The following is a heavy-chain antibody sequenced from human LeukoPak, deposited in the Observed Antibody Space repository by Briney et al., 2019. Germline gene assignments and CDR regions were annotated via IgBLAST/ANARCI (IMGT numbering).Heavy chain of an antibody. D-gene: IGHD1-7*01. CDR2: ISAYNGNT. CDR3: ARDYSENQELRYYYYYYMDV. J-gene: IGHJ6*03. CDR1: GYTFTSYG. Sequence: ASVKVSCKASGYTFTSYGISWVRQAPGQGLEWMGWISAYNGNTNYAQKLQGRVTMTTDTSTSTAYMELRSLRSDDTAVYYCARDYSENQELRYYYYYYMDVWGKGTTVTVSS. V-gene: IGHV1-18*01.